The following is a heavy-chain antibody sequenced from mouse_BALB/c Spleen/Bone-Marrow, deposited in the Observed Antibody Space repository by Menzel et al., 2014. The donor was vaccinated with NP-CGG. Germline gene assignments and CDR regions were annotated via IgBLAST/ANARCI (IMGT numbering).Heavy chain of an antibody. CDR3: ARGGNYAWFAY. Sequence: EVQGVESGGGLVQPGGSRKLSCAASGFTFSSFGMHWVRQAPEKGLEWVAYISSGSSTIYYADTVKGRFTISRDNPKNTLFLQMTSLRSEDTAMYYCARGGNYAWFAYWGQGTLVTVPA. V-gene: IGHV5-17*02. D-gene: IGHD2-1*01. CDR1: GFTFSSFG. J-gene: IGHJ3*01. CDR2: ISSGSSTI.